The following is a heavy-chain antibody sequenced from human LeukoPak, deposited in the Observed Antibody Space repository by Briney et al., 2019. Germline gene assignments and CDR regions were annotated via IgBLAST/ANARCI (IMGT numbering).Heavy chain of an antibody. Sequence: SVKVSCKAFGGTFSTYAIHWVRQAPGQGLEWMGRIIPILSQENYALKYQGRVSITADESTSTAYMDLSSLRSEDTAVYYCVTRSAYRDAFDIWGQGTMVIVSS. CDR3: VTRSAYRDAFDI. V-gene: IGHV1-69*11. J-gene: IGHJ3*02. CDR2: IIPILSQE. CDR1: GGTFSTYA. D-gene: IGHD3-3*01.